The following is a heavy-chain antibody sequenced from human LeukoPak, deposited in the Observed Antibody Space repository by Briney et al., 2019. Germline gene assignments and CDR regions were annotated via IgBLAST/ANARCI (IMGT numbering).Heavy chain of an antibody. V-gene: IGHV5-51*01. CDR1: GYSFTSYW. Sequence: GGSLKISCKGSGYSFTSYWIGWVRPMPGKGLEWMGIIYPGDSDTRYSPSFQGQVTISADKSISTAYLQWSSLKASDTAMYYCARLYYYDSSGSAPAFDIWGQGTMVTVSS. D-gene: IGHD3-22*01. CDR2: IYPGDSDT. CDR3: ARLYYYDSSGSAPAFDI. J-gene: IGHJ3*02.